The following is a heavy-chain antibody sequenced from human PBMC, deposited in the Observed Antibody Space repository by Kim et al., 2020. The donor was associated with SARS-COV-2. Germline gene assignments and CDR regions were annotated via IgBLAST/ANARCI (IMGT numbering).Heavy chain of an antibody. Sequence: GGSLRLSCAASGFTFSSYSMNWVRQAPGKGLEWVSSISSSSSYIYYADSVKGRFTISRDNAKNSLYLQMNSLRAEDTAVYYCARVSLGWGWFGELFPYYYYGMDVWGQGTTVTVSS. CDR1: GFTFSSYS. V-gene: IGHV3-21*01. J-gene: IGHJ6*02. CDR3: ARVSLGWGWFGELFPYYYYGMDV. D-gene: IGHD3-10*01. CDR2: ISSSSSYI.